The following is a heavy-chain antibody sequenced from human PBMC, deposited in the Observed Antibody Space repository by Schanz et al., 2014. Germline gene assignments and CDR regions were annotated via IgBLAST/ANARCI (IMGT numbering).Heavy chain of an antibody. CDR1: GFSVSTNY. CDR2: ISGSGVIT. Sequence: EVQLVESGGGLIQPGGSLRLSCAVSGFSVSTNYMSWVRQAPGKGLEWVSGISGSGVITYYEDSVKGRFTISRDNSKNTLYLQMNSLRAEDTAIYYCAKYRYSVFDFDYWGQGTLVTVSS. J-gene: IGHJ4*02. V-gene: IGHV3-23*04. CDR3: AKYRYSVFDFDY. D-gene: IGHD3-16*02.